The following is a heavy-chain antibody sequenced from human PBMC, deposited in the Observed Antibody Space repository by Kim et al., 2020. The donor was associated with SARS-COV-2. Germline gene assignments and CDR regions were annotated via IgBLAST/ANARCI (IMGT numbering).Heavy chain of an antibody. CDR2: IHHIGST. CDR1: GVSISSSHW. V-gene: IGHV4-4*02. D-gene: IGHD1-26*01. J-gene: IGHJ6*02. Sequence: SETLSLTCTVSGVSISSSHWWGWVRQAPRKGLESIGEIHHIGSTSYNPSFRRRLTMSTDKSNNQFSLRLTSVTAADTAVYYCVGSSVGASDVWG. CDR3: VGSSVGASDV.